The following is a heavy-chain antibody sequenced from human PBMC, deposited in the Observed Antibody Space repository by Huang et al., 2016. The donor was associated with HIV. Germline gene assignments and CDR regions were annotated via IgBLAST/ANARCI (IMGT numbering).Heavy chain of an antibody. CDR1: GFTFSSYA. D-gene: IGHD3-3*01. J-gene: IGHJ4*02. Sequence: EVLLLESGGGLVQPGGSLRLSCVASGFTFSSYAMSWVRQARGKGLEWVSGITDGIKNGDYAHAGKGRFAVSRDDSTNTLYLQMNSLRAEDTAVYYCAKDADTSGYDVLGPFGSWGQGTLVTVSS. CDR3: AKDADTSGYDVLGPFGS. V-gene: IGHV3-23*01. CDR2: ITDGIKNG.